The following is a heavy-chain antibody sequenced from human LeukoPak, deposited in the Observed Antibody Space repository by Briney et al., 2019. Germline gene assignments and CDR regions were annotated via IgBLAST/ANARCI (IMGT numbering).Heavy chain of an antibody. Sequence: PGGSLRLSCAASGFTFDEYAVHWVRQPPGKGLEWVSGISWISYETGYADSVKGRFTISRDNAKNSLYLQMNSLRAEDMALYYCAKGVGTSYHYHMDVWGKGTTVIVSS. CDR3: AKGVGTSYHYHMDV. CDR2: ISWISYET. J-gene: IGHJ6*03. V-gene: IGHV3-9*03. CDR1: GFTFDEYA. D-gene: IGHD1-26*01.